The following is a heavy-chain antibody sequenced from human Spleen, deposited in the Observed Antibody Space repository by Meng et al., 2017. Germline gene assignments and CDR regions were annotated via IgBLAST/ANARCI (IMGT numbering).Heavy chain of an antibody. J-gene: IGHJ5*02. CDR2: ISSSSSYI. Sequence: GESLKISCAASGFTVSHNYMNWVRQAPGKGLEWVSSISSSSSYIYYADSVKGRYTISRDNAKNSLYLQMNSLRAEDTAVYYCARAGLAVAEWFDPWGQGTLVTVSS. V-gene: IGHV3-21*01. CDR3: ARAGLAVAEWFDP. CDR1: GFTVSHNY. D-gene: IGHD6-19*01.